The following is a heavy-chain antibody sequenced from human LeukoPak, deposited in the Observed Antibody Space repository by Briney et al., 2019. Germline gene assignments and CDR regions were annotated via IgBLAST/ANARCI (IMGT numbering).Heavy chain of an antibody. V-gene: IGHV3-74*01. J-gene: IGHJ3*02. CDR2: INSDGSST. CDR3: AKAAIVVVIRDAFDI. Sequence: PGGSLRLSCAASGFTFSSYWMHWVRQAPGKGLAWVSRINSDGSSTSYADSVKGRFTISRDNAKNSLYLQMNSLRAEDTAVYYCAKAAIVVVIRDAFDIWGQGTMVTVSS. D-gene: IGHD3-22*01. CDR1: GFTFSSYW.